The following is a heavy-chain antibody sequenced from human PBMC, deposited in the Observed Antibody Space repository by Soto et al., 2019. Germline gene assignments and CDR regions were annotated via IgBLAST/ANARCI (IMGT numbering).Heavy chain of an antibody. V-gene: IGHV1-18*01. J-gene: IGHJ5*02. CDR3: ARGVGSGSYYNQYNWFDP. Sequence: QVQLVQSGGEVKKPGASVKVSCKASGYTFTNYGISWVRQAPGQGLEWVGWINVYNGNTKYAQKVQGRVTMTTDTSTSTADMELRSLGSDDTAVYYCARGVGSGSYYNQYNWFDPWGQGTLVTVSS. CDR1: GYTFTNYG. CDR2: INVYNGNT. D-gene: IGHD3-10*01.